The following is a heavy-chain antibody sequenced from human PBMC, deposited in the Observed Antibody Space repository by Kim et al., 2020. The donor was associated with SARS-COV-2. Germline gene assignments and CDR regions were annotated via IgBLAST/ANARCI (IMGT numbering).Heavy chain of an antibody. CDR2: ST. V-gene: IGHV4-34*01. J-gene: IGHJ4*02. D-gene: IGHD6-6*01. CDR3: ARYSSSTLDY. Sequence: STNYNPSLKSRVTISVDTSKSQFSLKLSSVTAADTAVYYCARYSSSTLDYWGQGTLVTVSS.